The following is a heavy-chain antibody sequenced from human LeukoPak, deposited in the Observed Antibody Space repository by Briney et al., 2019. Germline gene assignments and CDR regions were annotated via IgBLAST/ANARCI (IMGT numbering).Heavy chain of an antibody. CDR2: ISGSGGST. Sequence: GGSLRLSCAASGFTFASYAMTWVRQAPGKGLEWFSAISGSGGSTYYADSVKGRFTISRDNYKNTLYLQMNSLRAEDTAVYYCARVSGIYDSSGYYGLSYSGMDVWGQGTTVTVSS. D-gene: IGHD3-22*01. J-gene: IGHJ6*02. V-gene: IGHV3-23*01. CDR1: GFTFASYA. CDR3: ARVSGIYDSSGYYGLSYSGMDV.